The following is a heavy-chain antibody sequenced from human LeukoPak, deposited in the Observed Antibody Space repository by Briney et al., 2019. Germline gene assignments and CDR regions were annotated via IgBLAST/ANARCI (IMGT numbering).Heavy chain of an antibody. V-gene: IGHV1-18*04. D-gene: IGHD2-15*01. CDR1: GYTFTGYF. CDR2: ISTYNGNT. Sequence: ASVKVSCKASGYTFTGYFIHWARQAPGQGLEWMGWISTYNGNTNYAQKLQGRVSMTTDTSTNTAYMELRSLKSDDTAVYYCARVGSENWFDPWGQGTLVTVSS. J-gene: IGHJ5*02. CDR3: ARVGSENWFDP.